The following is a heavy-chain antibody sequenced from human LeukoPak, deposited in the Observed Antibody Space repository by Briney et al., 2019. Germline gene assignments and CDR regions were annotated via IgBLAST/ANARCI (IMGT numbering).Heavy chain of an antibody. J-gene: IGHJ6*02. CDR3: ARGGDSSGYYYYYYGMDV. D-gene: IGHD3-22*01. CDR2: MNPNSGNT. Sequence: ASVKVSCKASGYTFTSYDINWVRQATGQGLEWMGWMNPNSGNTGYAQKFQGRVTMTRNTSISTAYMELSSLRSEDTAVYYCARGGDSSGYYYYYYGMDVWGQGTTVTVPS. CDR1: GYTFTSYD. V-gene: IGHV1-8*01.